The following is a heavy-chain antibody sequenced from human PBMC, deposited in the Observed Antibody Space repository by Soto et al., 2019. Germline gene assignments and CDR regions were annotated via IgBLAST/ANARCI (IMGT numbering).Heavy chain of an antibody. CDR3: ARVQCSGSCQNWFDP. CDR1: GFTFSSYS. CDR2: ISSTSSYI. D-gene: IGHD2-15*01. J-gene: IGHJ5*02. V-gene: IGHV3-21*05. Sequence: GGSLRLSCAASGFTFSSYSMNWVRQAPGKGLEWVSYISSTSSYIYYADSVKGRFTISRDNAKNSLYLQMNSLRAEDTAVYYCARVQCSGSCQNWFDPWGQGTLVTVSS.